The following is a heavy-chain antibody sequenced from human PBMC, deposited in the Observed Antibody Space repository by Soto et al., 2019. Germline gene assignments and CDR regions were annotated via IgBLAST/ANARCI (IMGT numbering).Heavy chain of an antibody. D-gene: IGHD3-16*01. V-gene: IGHV4-31*03. Sequence: QVQLQESGPGLVKPSQTLSLTCTVSGGSISSGGYYWSWIRQHPGKGLEWIGSIYYSGSTYYNPSLXRXXTISVDTSKNQFSPKLRSVTAADTAVYYCARGVLHWGQGTLVTVSS. CDR2: IYYSGST. J-gene: IGHJ4*02. CDR1: GGSISSGGYY. CDR3: ARGVLH.